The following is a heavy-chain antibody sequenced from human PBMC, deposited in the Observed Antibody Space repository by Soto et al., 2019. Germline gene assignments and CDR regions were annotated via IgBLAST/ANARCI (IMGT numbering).Heavy chain of an antibody. J-gene: IGHJ4*02. CDR3: ARESEDLTSNFDY. Sequence: PGGSLRLSCAASGFTFTRYSMNWVRQAPGKGLEWVSSISSTTNYIYYADSMKGRFTVSRDNARNSVYLEMNSLSAEDTAVYYCARESEDLTSNFDYWGQGTLVTVSS. CDR1: GFTFTRYS. V-gene: IGHV3-21*01. CDR2: ISSTTNYI.